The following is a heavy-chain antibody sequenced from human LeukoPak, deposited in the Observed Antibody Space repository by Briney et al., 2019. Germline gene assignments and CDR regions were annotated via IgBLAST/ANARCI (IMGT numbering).Heavy chain of an antibody. Sequence: GGSLRLSCAASGFTFSSYSMNWVRQAPGKGLDWVSSISSGSGYIYYADSVKGRFTISRDNAKNSLYLQMNSLRAEDTAVYYCARVSGTSLDYGGQGTLVTVSS. CDR3: ARVSGTSLDY. V-gene: IGHV3-21*01. CDR2: ISSGSGYI. CDR1: GFTFSSYS. J-gene: IGHJ4*02. D-gene: IGHD3-10*01.